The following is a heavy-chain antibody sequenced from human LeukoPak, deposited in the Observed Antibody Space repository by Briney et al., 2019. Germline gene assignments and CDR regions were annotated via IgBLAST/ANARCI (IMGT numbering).Heavy chain of an antibody. CDR2: IYYSGST. Sequence: SETLSLTCTVSGGSISSYYWSWIRQPPGKGLEWIGYIYYSGSTNYNPSLKSRVTISVDTSKNQFSLKLSSVTAADTAVYYCARLAYYYDSSGCLDAFDIWGQGTMVTVSS. CDR1: GGSISSYY. CDR3: ARLAYYYDSSGCLDAFDI. D-gene: IGHD3-22*01. J-gene: IGHJ3*02. V-gene: IGHV4-59*08.